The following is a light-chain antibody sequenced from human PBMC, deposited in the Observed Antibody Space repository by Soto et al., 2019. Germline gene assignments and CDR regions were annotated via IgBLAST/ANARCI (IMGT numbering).Light chain of an antibody. CDR3: VLYMGSGIWV. Sequence: QTVVTQEPSFSVSPGGTVTLTCGLSSGSVSTSYYPSWYQQTPGQAPRTLIYNTNTRSSGVPDPFSGSILGNKAALTITGAQADDESDYYCVLYMGSGIWVFGGGTKLTVL. CDR1: SGSVSTSYY. J-gene: IGLJ3*02. CDR2: NTN. V-gene: IGLV8-61*01.